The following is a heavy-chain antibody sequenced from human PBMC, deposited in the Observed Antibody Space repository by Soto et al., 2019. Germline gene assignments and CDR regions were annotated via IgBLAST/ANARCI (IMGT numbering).Heavy chain of an antibody. V-gene: IGHV3-30-3*01. Sequence: GGSLRLSCAASGFTFSSYAMHWVRQAPGKGLEWVAVISYDGSNKYYADSVKGRFTISRDNSKNTLYLQMNSLRAEDTAVYYCARDKVTQAWPPIITNAFDIWGQGTMVTVSS. J-gene: IGHJ3*02. CDR1: GFTFSSYA. CDR3: ARDKVTQAWPPIITNAFDI. D-gene: IGHD3-22*01. CDR2: ISYDGSNK.